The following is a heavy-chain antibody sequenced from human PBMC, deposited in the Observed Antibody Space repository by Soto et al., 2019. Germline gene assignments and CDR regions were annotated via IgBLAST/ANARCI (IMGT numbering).Heavy chain of an antibody. Sequence: SQTLSLTCAISGDSVSSNSAAWNWIRQSPSRGLEWLGRTYYRSKWYNDYAVSVKSRITINPDTSKNQFSLQLNSVTPEDTAVYYCARGGYSSSGYSSYYYYGMDVWGQGTTVTVSS. V-gene: IGHV6-1*01. J-gene: IGHJ6*02. D-gene: IGHD6-13*01. CDR1: GDSVSSNSAA. CDR2: TYYRSKWYN. CDR3: ARGGYSSSGYSSYYYYGMDV.